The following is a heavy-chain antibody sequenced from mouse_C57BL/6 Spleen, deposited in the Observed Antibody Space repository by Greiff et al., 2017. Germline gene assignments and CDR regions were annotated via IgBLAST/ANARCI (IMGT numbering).Heavy chain of an antibody. J-gene: IGHJ1*03. V-gene: IGHV1-80*01. D-gene: IGHD1-1*01. Sequence: QVHVKQSGAELVKPGASVKISCKASGYAFSSYWMNWVKQRPGKGLEWIGQIYPGDGDTNYNGKFKGKATLTADKSSSTAYMQLSSLTSEDSAVYFCARSYHGSSYWYFDVWGTGTTVTVSS. CDR3: ARSYHGSSYWYFDV. CDR1: GYAFSSYW. CDR2: IYPGDGDT.